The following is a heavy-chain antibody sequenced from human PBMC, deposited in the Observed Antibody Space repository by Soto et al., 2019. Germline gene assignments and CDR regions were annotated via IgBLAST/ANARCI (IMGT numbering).Heavy chain of an antibody. CDR2: ISGSGGST. Sequence: QPGGSLRLSCAASGFPFSSYAMSWVRQAPGKGLEWVSAISGSGGSTYYADSVKGRFTISRDNSKNTLYLQMNSLRAEDTAVYYCAKDQSAMDRSPYYFDYLGQGTLVTASS. V-gene: IGHV3-23*01. D-gene: IGHD5-18*01. J-gene: IGHJ4*02. CDR3: AKDQSAMDRSPYYFDY. CDR1: GFPFSSYA.